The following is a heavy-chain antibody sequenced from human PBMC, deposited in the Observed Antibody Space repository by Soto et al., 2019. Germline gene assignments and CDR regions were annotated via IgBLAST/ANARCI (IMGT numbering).Heavy chain of an antibody. CDR2: IYYSGTT. CDR1: GDPIDTSRYY. Sequence: SEKLSLTCTVSGDPIDTSRYYWGWIRQPPGKGLEWIGSIYYSGTTYYNPSLKSRVTISADTSKNQFSLELSSVTAADTAFYYCARLNFAFISTTYNLFAPRGQRFPVTVSS. V-gene: IGHV4-39*01. CDR3: ARLNFAFISTTYNLFAP. J-gene: IGHJ5*02. D-gene: IGHD3-3*02.